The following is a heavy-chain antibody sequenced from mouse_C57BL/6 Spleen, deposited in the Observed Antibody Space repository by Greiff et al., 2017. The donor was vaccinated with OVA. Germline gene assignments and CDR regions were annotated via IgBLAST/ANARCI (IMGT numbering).Heavy chain of an antibody. V-gene: IGHV3-6*01. CDR2: ISYDGSN. D-gene: IGHD2-4*01. Sequence: EVKLVESGPGLVKPSQSLSLTCSVTGYSITSGYYWNWIRQFPGNKLEWMGYISYDGSNNYNPSLKNRISITRDTSKNQFFLKLNSVTTEDTATYYCARGNIYYDYDVWFAYWGQGTLVTVSA. J-gene: IGHJ3*01. CDR1: GYSITSGYY. CDR3: ARGNIYYDYDVWFAY.